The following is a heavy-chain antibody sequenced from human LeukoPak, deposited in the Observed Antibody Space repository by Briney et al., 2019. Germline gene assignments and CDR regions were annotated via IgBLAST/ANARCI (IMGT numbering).Heavy chain of an antibody. V-gene: IGHV3-11*04. CDR1: AFTFSDCY. Sequence: GGSLRLSCAASAFTFSDCYMSWIRQAPGRGLEWISYISGTSDTIYSADSVRGRFTISRDNAKNSLYLQMNGLRTDDTAVYYCVRGFSSTYYRLFDYWGQGTLVTVSS. D-gene: IGHD3-22*01. CDR2: ISGTSDTI. CDR3: VRGFSSTYYRLFDY. J-gene: IGHJ4*02.